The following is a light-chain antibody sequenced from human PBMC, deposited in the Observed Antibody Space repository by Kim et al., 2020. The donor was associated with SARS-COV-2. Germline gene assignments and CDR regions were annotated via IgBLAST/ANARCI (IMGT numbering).Light chain of an antibody. CDR3: QAWDSSTVV. V-gene: IGLV3-1*01. CDR2: QDS. Sequence: SVSPGQTASITCSGDKLGDKYACWYQQKPGQSPVLVMYQDSKRPSGIPELFSGSNSGNTATLTISGTQAMDEADYYCQAWDSSTVVFGGGTQLTVL. CDR1: KLGDKY. J-gene: IGLJ2*01.